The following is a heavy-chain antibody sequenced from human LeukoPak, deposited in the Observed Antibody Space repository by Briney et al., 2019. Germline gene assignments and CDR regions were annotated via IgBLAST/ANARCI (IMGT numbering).Heavy chain of an antibody. D-gene: IGHD5-12*01. CDR2: IWFHGSEI. J-gene: IGHJ4*02. Sequence: GGSLRLSCAASGFTFSSFGMHWVRKAPGKGLEWVAVIWFHGSEIHYVDSVKGRFTISRDNFRNTLYLQMNSLRAEDSAVYYCVRGSGGNGYGYWGDNWGQGTLVTVSS. CDR3: VRGSGGNGYGYWGDN. CDR1: GFTFSSFG. V-gene: IGHV3-33*08.